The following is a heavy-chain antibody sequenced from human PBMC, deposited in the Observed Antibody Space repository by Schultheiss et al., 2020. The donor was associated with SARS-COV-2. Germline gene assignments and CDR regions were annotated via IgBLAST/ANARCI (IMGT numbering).Heavy chain of an antibody. J-gene: IGHJ6*02. V-gene: IGHV3-23*01. Sequence: GGSLRLSCITSGFTFGDYAMSWFRQAPGKGLEWLSLISGSGGSTYYADSVKGRLTISRDNSKNTLYLHINSLEAEDTAVYYCARDQKVGGIAAAGDYYYYGMDVWGQGTTVTVSS. CDR2: ISGSGGST. CDR1: GFTFGDYA. D-gene: IGHD6-13*01. CDR3: ARDQKVGGIAAAGDYYYYGMDV.